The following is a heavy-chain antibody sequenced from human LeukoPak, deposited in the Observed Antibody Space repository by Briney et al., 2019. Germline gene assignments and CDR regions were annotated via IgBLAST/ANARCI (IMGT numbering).Heavy chain of an antibody. V-gene: IGHV3-30-3*01. Sequence: GGSLRLSCAASGFTFSSYAMHWVRQAPGKGLEWVAVISYDGSNKYYADSVKGRFTISRDNSKNTLYLQMNSLRAEDTAVYYCARSQHDYGDYSAFDIWGQGTMVTVSS. J-gene: IGHJ3*02. CDR3: ARSQHDYGDYSAFDI. D-gene: IGHD4-17*01. CDR1: GFTFSSYA. CDR2: ISYDGSNK.